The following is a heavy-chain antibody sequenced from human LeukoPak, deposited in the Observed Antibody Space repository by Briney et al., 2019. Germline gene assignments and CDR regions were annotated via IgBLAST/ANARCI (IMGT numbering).Heavy chain of an antibody. V-gene: IGHV4-59*01. CDR2: IYYSGST. Sequence: KPSETLSLTCTVSGGSISSYYWSWIRQPPGKGLEWIGYIYYSGSTNYNPSLKSRVTISVDTSKNQFSLKLSSVTAADTAVYYCARENYGDYNKFDYWGQGTLVTVSS. J-gene: IGHJ4*02. CDR1: GGSISSYY. D-gene: IGHD4-17*01. CDR3: ARENYGDYNKFDY.